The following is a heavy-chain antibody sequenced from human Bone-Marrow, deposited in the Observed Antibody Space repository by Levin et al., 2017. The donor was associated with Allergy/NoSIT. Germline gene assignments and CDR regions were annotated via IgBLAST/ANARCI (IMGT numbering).Heavy chain of an antibody. Sequence: QPGESLKISCAASGFTFSNYGLHWVRQAPGKGLEWVAVISYDGDKKYYADSVKGRFTLSRDNSKNTLYLQMNSLRPEDTAFYYCARDLAGAVGGGIDSWGQGTLVTVSS. D-gene: IGHD6-19*01. CDR1: GFTFSNYG. V-gene: IGHV3-30*03. CDR2: ISYDGDKK. CDR3: ARDLAGAVGGGIDS. J-gene: IGHJ4*02.